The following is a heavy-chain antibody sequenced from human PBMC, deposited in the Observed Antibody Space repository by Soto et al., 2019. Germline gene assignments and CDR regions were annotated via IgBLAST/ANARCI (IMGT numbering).Heavy chain of an antibody. CDR2: IIPIFRTA. Sequence: QAQLVQSGAEVKKPGSSVKVSCKASGGTFSSYAISWVRQAPGQGLEWMGGIIPIFRTANYAQKFQGRVTMTADESTSTAYMELGSLRSEDTAVYYCARATVTIAYYYYGIDVWGQGTTVTVSS. CDR3: ARATVTIAYYYYGIDV. J-gene: IGHJ6*02. V-gene: IGHV1-69*01. D-gene: IGHD4-4*01. CDR1: GGTFSSYA.